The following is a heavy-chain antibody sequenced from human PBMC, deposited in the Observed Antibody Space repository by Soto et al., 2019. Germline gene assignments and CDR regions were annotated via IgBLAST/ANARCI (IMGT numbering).Heavy chain of an antibody. CDR1: GFTFSSYT. CDR2: ITSSSSTI. V-gene: IGHV3-48*01. CDR3: AEGDFHC. J-gene: IGHJ4*02. D-gene: IGHD3-16*01. Sequence: GGSLRLSCAASGFTFSSYTMNWVRQAPGKGLEWVSYITSSSSTIYYADSVKGRFTISRDNSKNTVDLQMNSLRAEDTAVYYCAEGDFHCWGQGTLVTVSS.